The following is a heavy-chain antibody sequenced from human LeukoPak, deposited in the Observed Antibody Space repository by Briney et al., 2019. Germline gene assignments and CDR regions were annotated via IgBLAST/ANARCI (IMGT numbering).Heavy chain of an antibody. CDR1: GGSVSSGSYY. CDR2: IYYSGST. Sequence: SETLSFTCTVSGGSVSSGSYYWSWIRQPPGKGLEWIGYIYYSGSTNYNPSLKSRVTISVDTSKNQFSLKLSSVTAADTAVYYCARLVAAAWVDYWGQGTLVTVSS. CDR3: ARLVAAAWVDY. D-gene: IGHD2-15*01. J-gene: IGHJ4*02. V-gene: IGHV4-61*01.